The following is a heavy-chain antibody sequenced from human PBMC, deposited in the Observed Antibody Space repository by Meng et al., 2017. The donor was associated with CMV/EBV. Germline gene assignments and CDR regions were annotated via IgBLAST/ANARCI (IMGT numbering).Heavy chain of an antibody. CDR3: ARVTVFYYYGMDV. V-gene: IGHV3-48*04. CDR2: ISSSGSTI. CDR1: GFTFSSYS. Sequence: GGSLRLSCAASGFTFSSYSMNWVRQAPGKGLEWVSSISSSGSTIYYADSVKGRFTISRDNAKNSLYLQMNSLRAEDTAVYYCARVTVFYYYGMDVWGQGTTVTVSS. D-gene: IGHD4-17*01. J-gene: IGHJ6*02.